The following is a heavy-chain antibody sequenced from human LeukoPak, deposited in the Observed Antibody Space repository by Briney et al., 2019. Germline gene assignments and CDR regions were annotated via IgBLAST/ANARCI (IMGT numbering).Heavy chain of an antibody. CDR3: ARGKRGKGLKTYYYDSSGYWPIDY. J-gene: IGHJ4*02. D-gene: IGHD3-22*01. Sequence: KPSETLSLTCAVYGGSFSGYYWSWIRQPPGKGLEWIEEINHSGSTNYNPSLKSRVTISVDTSKNQFSLKLSSVTAADTAVYYCARGKRGKGLKTYYYDSSGYWPIDYWGQGTLVTVSS. CDR2: INHSGST. CDR1: GGSFSGYY. V-gene: IGHV4-34*01.